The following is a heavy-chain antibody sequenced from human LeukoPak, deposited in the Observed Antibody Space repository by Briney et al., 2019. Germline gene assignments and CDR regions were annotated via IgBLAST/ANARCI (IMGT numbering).Heavy chain of an antibody. J-gene: IGHJ4*02. Sequence: SETLSLTCTVSGGSISSSSYYWGWIRQPPGKGLEWIGSIYYSGSTYYNPSLKSRVTISVDTSKNQFSLKLSSVTAADTAVYYCARQIAAAGRWFDYWGQGTLVTVSS. V-gene: IGHV4-39*01. D-gene: IGHD6-13*01. CDR2: IYYSGST. CDR1: GGSISSSSYY. CDR3: ARQIAAAGRWFDY.